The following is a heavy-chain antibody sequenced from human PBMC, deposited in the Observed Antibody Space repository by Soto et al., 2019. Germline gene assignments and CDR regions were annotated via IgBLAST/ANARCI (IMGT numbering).Heavy chain of an antibody. J-gene: IGHJ5*02. V-gene: IGHV3-15*01. CDR1: GITFTNAW. CDR3: TTDGGVSAYPLFWA. D-gene: IGHD2-8*02. Sequence: EVQLVESGGGLVKPGGSLRLSCAASGITFTNAWMGWVRQAPGKGLEWIGRLKSRRDGGTSDYAAPVKGRFSISKDESKNTLDLQMNSLITEDTAVYHCTTDGGVSAYPLFWAWGQGTLVTVSS. CDR2: LKSRRDGGTS.